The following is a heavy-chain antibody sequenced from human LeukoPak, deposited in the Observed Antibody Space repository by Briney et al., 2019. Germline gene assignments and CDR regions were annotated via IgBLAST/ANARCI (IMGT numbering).Heavy chain of an antibody. V-gene: IGHV4-34*01. J-gene: IGHJ4*02. CDR1: GGSFSGYY. Sequence: PSETLSLTCAVYGGSFSGYYWSWIRQPPGKGLEWIGEINHSGSTNYNPSLKSRVTISVDTSKNQFSLKLSSVTAADTAVYYCARGLYYYDSSGYYPSLGYWGREPWSPSPQ. CDR3: ARGLYYYDSSGYYPSLGY. CDR2: INHSGST. D-gene: IGHD3-22*01.